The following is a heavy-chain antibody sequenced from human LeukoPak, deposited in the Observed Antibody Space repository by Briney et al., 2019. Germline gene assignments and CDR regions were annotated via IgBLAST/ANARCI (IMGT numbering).Heavy chain of an antibody. CDR3: TTERADY. CDR2: MNPNSGNT. J-gene: IGHJ4*02. Sequence: ASVKVSCKASGYTLTSYGISWVRQAPGQGLEWMGWMNPNSGNTGYAQKFQGRVTMTRNTSISTAYMELSSLRSEDTAVYYCTTERADYWGQGTLVTVSS. V-gene: IGHV1-8*02. CDR1: GYTLTSYG.